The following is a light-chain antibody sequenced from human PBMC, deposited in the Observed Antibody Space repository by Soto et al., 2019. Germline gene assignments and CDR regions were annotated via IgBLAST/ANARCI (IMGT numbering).Light chain of an antibody. CDR1: SSDVGGYNY. V-gene: IGLV2-8*01. J-gene: IGLJ1*01. Sequence: QSLLTQPPSASGSPGQSVTISCTGTSSDVGGYNYVSWYQQHPGKAPKLMICEVSKRPSGVPDRFSGSKSGNTASLTVSGLQAEDEADYYCSSYAGSLYVFGTGTKVTVL. CDR2: EVS. CDR3: SSYAGSLYV.